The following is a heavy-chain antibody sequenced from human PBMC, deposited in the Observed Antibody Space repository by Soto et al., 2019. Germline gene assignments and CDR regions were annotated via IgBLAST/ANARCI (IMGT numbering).Heavy chain of an antibody. V-gene: IGHV3-21*06. Sequence: PGGSLRLSCAAAGFTFTRYSMNWVRQAPGKGLEWVSSISSTTNYIYYGDSMKGRFTISRDNAKNSLYLEMNSLRAEDTAVYYCARESEDLTSNFDYWGQGTLVTVSS. CDR1: GFTFTRYS. J-gene: IGHJ4*02. CDR3: ARESEDLTSNFDY. CDR2: ISSTTNYI.